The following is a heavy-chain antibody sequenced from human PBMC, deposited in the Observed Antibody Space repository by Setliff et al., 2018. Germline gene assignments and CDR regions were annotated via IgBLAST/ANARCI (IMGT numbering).Heavy chain of an antibody. J-gene: IGHJ4*02. CDR3: ARRRGGTYGFDYFDS. CDR2: IFWDDDK. Sequence: SGPTLVNPTPTLTLTCTLSGLSLNTRGVGVGWIRQPPGKALEWLALIFWDDDKRYSPYLKSRLTISKDSSKNQVVLTMTNMDPVDTATYYCARRRGGTYGFDYFDSWGQGTLVTVS. CDR1: GLSLNTRGVG. V-gene: IGHV2-5*02. D-gene: IGHD1-26*01.